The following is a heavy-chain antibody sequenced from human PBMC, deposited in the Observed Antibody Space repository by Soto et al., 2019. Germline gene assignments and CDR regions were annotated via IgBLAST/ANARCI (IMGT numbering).Heavy chain of an antibody. CDR3: ARGRSSGWYYYYMDV. V-gene: IGHV1-8*01. CDR1: GYTFTSYD. Sequence: ASVKVSCKASGYTFTSYDINWVRQATGQGLEWMGWMNPNRGNTGYAQKFQGRVTMTRNTSISTAYMELSSLRSEGTAVYYCARGRSSGWYYYYMDVWGKGTSVTVSS. J-gene: IGHJ6*03. D-gene: IGHD6-19*01. CDR2: MNPNRGNT.